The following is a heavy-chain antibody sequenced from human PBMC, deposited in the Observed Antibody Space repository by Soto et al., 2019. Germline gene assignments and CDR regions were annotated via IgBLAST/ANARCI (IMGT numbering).Heavy chain of an antibody. CDR3: ARDPYGGNSRGYYFDY. CDR2: ISSSSITI. D-gene: IGHD2-21*02. CDR1: GFTFSSYN. V-gene: IGHV3-48*02. Sequence: EVQLVESGGGLVQPGGSLRLSCAASGFTFSSYNMNWVRQAPGKGLEWVSYISSSSITIYYADSVKGRFTISRDNAKKSLERQMHRLRDEDTAVYYCARDPYGGNSRGYYFDYWGQGTLVTVSS. J-gene: IGHJ4*02.